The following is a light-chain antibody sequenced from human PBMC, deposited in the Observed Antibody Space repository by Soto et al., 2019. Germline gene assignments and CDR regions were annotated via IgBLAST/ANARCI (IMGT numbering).Light chain of an antibody. CDR1: QSISGS. CDR2: AAF. Sequence: QMSQSPSSLSASLGDSVTIXXRASQSISGSLNWYQQKPGKAPKLXIYAAFSLQSGVPSRFSGSGAGTDFTLTISSLQPEDFATYYCQQSYTTPITFGQGTRLDVK. V-gene: IGKV1-39*01. CDR3: QQSYTTPIT. J-gene: IGKJ5*01.